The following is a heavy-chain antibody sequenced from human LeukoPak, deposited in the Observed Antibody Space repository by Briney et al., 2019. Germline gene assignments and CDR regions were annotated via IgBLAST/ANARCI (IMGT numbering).Heavy chain of an antibody. CDR2: IYYSGST. CDR3: ARDLVLGSYDFWSGYRG. J-gene: IGHJ4*02. D-gene: IGHD3-3*01. V-gene: IGHV4-30-4*08. Sequence: SQTLSLTCTVSGGSISSGDYYWSWIRQPPGKGLEWIGYIYYSGSTYYNPSLKSRVTISVDTSKNQFSLKLSSVTAADTAVYYCARDLVLGSYDFWSGYRGWGQGTLVTVSS. CDR1: GGSISSGDYY.